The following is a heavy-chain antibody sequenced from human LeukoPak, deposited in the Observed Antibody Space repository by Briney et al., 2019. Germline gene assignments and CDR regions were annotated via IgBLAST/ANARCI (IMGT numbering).Heavy chain of an antibody. CDR3: VRDRGTYRPIDY. Sequence: GSLRLSCAASGCTFSSYAMSWVRQAPGKGLEWVSSISYTGTYIYYADSVKGRFTISRDNAQNSLYLQMNSLRAEDTAIYYCVRDRGTYRPIDYWGQGTLVTVSS. D-gene: IGHD1-26*01. CDR1: GCTFSSYA. V-gene: IGHV3-21*04. J-gene: IGHJ4*02. CDR2: ISYTGTYI.